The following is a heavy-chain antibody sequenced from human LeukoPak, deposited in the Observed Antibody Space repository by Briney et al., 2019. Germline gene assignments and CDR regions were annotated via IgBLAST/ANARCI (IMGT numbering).Heavy chain of an antibody. D-gene: IGHD3-9*01. CDR3: ARRNRSPGILTGCYFQH. V-gene: IGHV4-39*07. CDR1: GGSISSSSYY. Sequence: PSETLSLTCTVSGGSISSSSYYWGWIRQPPGKWLEWIGEINHSGSTNYNPSLKSRVTISVDTSKNQFSLKLSSVTAADTAVYYCARRNRSPGILTGCYFQHWGQGTLVTVSS. J-gene: IGHJ1*01. CDR2: INHSGST.